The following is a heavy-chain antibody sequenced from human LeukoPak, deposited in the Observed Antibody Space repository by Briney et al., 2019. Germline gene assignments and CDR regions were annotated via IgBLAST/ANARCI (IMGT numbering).Heavy chain of an antibody. Sequence: GGSLRLSCAASGFTFSSYAMSWVRQAPGKGLEWVSVIYSGGTIDYADSVKGRFTISRDNSKNSLYLQMNSLRAEDTAVYYCARDRTGHTWDYWGQGTLVTVSS. J-gene: IGHJ4*02. V-gene: IGHV3-66*01. CDR1: GFTFSSYA. CDR3: ARDRTGHTWDY. CDR2: IYSGGTI.